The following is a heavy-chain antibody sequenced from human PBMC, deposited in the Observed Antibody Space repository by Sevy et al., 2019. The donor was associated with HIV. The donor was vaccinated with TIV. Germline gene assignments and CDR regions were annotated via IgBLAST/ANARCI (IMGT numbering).Heavy chain of an antibody. V-gene: IGHV3-30*02. CDR2: IRYDGSNK. J-gene: IGHJ6*02. CDR1: GFTLSSYG. Sequence: GGSLRLSCAASGFTLSSYGMHWVRQAPGKGLEWVAVIRYDGSNKNYADSVKGRFTISRDNSKNTLYLKMNSLRAEDTAVYYCARDRLGITISAEWGGGMDVWGQGTTVTVSS. D-gene: IGHD3-3*01. CDR3: ARDRLGITISAEWGGGMDV.